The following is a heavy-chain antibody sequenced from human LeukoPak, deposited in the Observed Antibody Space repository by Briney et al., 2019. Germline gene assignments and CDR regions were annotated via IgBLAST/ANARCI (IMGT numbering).Heavy chain of an antibody. Sequence: SETLSLTCTVSGGSISSYYWSWIRQPPGKGLEWIGYIYYTGSTNYNPSLKSRVTISADTSKNHFSLKLTSVTAADTAVYYCARGRGWFMLPWFDPWGQGTLVTVSS. CDR1: GGSISSYY. J-gene: IGHJ5*02. CDR3: ARGRGWFMLPWFDP. CDR2: IYYTGST. D-gene: IGHD6-19*01. V-gene: IGHV4-59*01.